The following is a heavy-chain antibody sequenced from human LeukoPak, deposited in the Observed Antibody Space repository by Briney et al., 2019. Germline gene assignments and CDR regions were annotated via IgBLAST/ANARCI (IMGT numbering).Heavy chain of an antibody. Sequence: GASVKVSCKASGYTFTGYYMHWVRQAPGQGLEWMGWINPNSGGTNYAQKFQGRVTMTRDTSISTAYMELSRLRSDDTAVYYCARAYGGYSSSGYYYYMDVWGKGTTVTVSS. CDR3: ARAYGGYSSSGYYYYMDV. V-gene: IGHV1-2*02. J-gene: IGHJ6*03. CDR2: INPNSGGT. D-gene: IGHD5-18*01. CDR1: GYTFTGYY.